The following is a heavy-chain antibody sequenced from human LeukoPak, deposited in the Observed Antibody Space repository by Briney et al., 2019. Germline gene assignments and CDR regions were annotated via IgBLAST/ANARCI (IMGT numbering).Heavy chain of an antibody. CDR2: FYTSGST. D-gene: IGHD1-1*01. V-gene: IGHV4-4*07. CDR3: ARDSYNLVTPGVY. J-gene: IGHJ4*02. CDR1: GDSMRSFY. Sequence: SETLSLTCTVSGDSMRSFYWNWIRQPAGKGLEWIGRFYTSGSTNYNPSLKSRVTMSVGTSKNQFSLKLSSVTAADTAVYYCARDSYNLVTPGVYWGQGTLVTVSS.